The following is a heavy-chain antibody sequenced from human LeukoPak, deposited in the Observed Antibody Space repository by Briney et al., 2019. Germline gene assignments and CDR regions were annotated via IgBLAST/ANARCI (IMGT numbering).Heavy chain of an antibody. CDR3: ARAYDSSGYDFDY. CDR1: GFTFSSYG. J-gene: IGHJ4*02. CDR2: ISYDGSDK. V-gene: IGHV3-30*03. D-gene: IGHD3-22*01. Sequence: GGSLRLSCAASGFTFSSYGMHWVRQAPGKGLEWVAVISYDGSDKYYADSVKGRFTISRDNSKNTLYLQMNSLRAEDTAVYYCARAYDSSGYDFDYWGQGTLVTVSS.